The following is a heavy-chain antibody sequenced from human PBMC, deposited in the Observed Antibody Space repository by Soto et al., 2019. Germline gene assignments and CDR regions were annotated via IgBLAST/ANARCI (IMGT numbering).Heavy chain of an antibody. Sequence: ASVKVSCKASGYTFTSYAMHWVRQAPGQRLEWMGRINPNSGGTNYAQKFQGRVTMTTDTSTSTAYMELRSLRSDDTAVYYCARDPGSYYGYWGQGTLVTVSS. J-gene: IGHJ4*02. V-gene: IGHV1-2*06. D-gene: IGHD1-26*01. CDR1: GYTFTSYA. CDR3: ARDPGSYYGY. CDR2: INPNSGGT.